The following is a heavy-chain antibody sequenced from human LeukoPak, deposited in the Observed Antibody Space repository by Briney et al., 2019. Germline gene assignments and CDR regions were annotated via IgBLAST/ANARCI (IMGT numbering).Heavy chain of an antibody. V-gene: IGHV3-74*01. CDR2: INSDGSST. CDR3: STGSGHAFDI. J-gene: IGHJ3*02. CDR1: GFTFSSYW. Sequence: GGSLRLTCAASGFTFSSYWMHWVRQVPGKGLVWVSRINSDGSSTSYADSVKGRFTISRDNAKNTLYVQMNSLRAEDTAVYYCSTGSGHAFDIWGRGTMVTVSS. D-gene: IGHD3-10*01.